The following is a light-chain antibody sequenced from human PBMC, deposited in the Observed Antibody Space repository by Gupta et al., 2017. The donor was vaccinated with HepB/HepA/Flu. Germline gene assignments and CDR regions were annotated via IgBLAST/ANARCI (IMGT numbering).Light chain of an antibody. CDR1: SSDVGGYNY. Sequence: AWPHPASVSGSPGQPITISCTGTSSDVGGYNYVSCYQQHTGKAPKLMIYDVSNRPSGVSNRFSGSKSGNTASLTISGLQAEDEADYYCSSYTSSSTLVFGGGTKLTVL. CDR2: DVS. CDR3: SSYTSSSTLV. V-gene: IGLV2-14*01. J-gene: IGLJ2*01.